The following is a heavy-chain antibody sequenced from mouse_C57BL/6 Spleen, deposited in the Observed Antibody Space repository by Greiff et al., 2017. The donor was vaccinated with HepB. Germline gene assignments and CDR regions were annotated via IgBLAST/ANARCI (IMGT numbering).Heavy chain of an antibody. D-gene: IGHD1-1*02. Sequence: EVQLQQSGPELVKPGASVKIPCKASGYTFTDYNMDWVKQSHGKSLEWIGDINPNNGGTIYNQKFKGKATLTVDKSSSTAYMELRSLTSADTAVYDWARLTMEGFAYWGQGTLVTVSA. CDR2: INPNNGGT. J-gene: IGHJ3*01. V-gene: IGHV1-18*01. CDR1: GYTFTDYN. CDR3: ARLTMEGFAY.